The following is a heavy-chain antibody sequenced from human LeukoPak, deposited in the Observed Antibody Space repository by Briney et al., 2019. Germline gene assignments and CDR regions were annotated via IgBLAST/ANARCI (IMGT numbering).Heavy chain of an antibody. Sequence: PGGSLRLSCGASGFXFSNYWITWVRQAPGKGLEWVANIKQDGSEKYYVDSVKGRFTISRDNAKNSLYLQMNSLRAEDTAVYYCGRGAYSHDWGQGTLVTVSS. V-gene: IGHV3-7*04. CDR3: GRGAYSHD. J-gene: IGHJ4*02. CDR2: IKQDGSEK. CDR1: GFXFSNYW. D-gene: IGHD5-18*01.